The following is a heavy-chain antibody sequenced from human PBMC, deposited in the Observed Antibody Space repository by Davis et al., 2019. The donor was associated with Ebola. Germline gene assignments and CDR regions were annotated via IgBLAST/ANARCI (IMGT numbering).Heavy chain of an antibody. CDR3: ARFDVVVLPASSSAYYYYMDV. J-gene: IGHJ6*03. CDR1: GGSISSSSYY. D-gene: IGHD2-2*01. V-gene: IGHV4-39*01. CDR2: IYYSGST. Sequence: SETLSLTCTVSGGSISSSSYYWGWIRQPPGKGLEWIGSIYYSGSTYYNPSLKSRVTISVDTSKNQFSLKLSSVTAADTAVYYCARFDVVVLPASSSAYYYYMDVWGRGTTVTVSS.